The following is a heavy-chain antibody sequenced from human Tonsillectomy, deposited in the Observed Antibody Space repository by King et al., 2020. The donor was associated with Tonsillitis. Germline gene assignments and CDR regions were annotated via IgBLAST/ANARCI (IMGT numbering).Heavy chain of an antibody. J-gene: IGHJ4*02. CDR3: ARAPWVLGVITHFDS. V-gene: IGHV3-48*01. D-gene: IGHD3-10*01. Sequence: VQLVESGGGLVQPGGSLRLSCAVSGVTFSSQSMSWVRQAPGKGLEWVSYIYSRGTTIYYADSVKGRFTISRDNAKSSLYLQMDNLRTEDTAVYYCARAPWVLGVITHFDSWGQGTLVTVSS. CDR1: GVTFSSQS. CDR2: IYSRGTTI.